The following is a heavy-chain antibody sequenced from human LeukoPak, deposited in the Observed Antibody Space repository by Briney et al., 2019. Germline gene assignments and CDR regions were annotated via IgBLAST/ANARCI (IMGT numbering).Heavy chain of an antibody. J-gene: IGHJ4*02. V-gene: IGHV3-74*01. CDR3: ARGGVGCFDY. D-gene: IGHD3-10*01. Sequence: QTGGSLRLSCAASGFTFSNYWIHWVRQAPGKGLVWVSHVNSDGSSATYADSVKGRLTISRDNDKNIVYLQMNSLRAEDTAVYYCARGGVGCFDYSGQGALVTVSS. CDR2: VNSDGSSA. CDR1: GFTFSNYW.